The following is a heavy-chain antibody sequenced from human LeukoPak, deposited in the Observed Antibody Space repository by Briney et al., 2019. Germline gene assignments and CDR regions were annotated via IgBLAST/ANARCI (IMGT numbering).Heavy chain of an antibody. CDR3: ARGRLNY. D-gene: IGHD5-12*01. CDR2: IKQDGSEK. CDR1: GITFSNYW. J-gene: IGHJ4*02. V-gene: IGHV3-7*01. Sequence: GGSLRLSCAASGITFSNYWMTWVRQTPGKGLEWMAIIKQDGSEKYYVDSVKGRFTISRDNAKNSLYLQMNSLSAEDTAVYYCARGRLNYWGQGTLVTVSS.